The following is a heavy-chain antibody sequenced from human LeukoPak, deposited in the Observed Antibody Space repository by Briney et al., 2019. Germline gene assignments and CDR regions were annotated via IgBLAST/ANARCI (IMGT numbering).Heavy chain of an antibody. V-gene: IGHV4-30-4*01. Sequence: SQTLSLTCTVSGGSISSGDYYWSWIRQPPGKGLEWIGYIYYSGSTYYNPSLKSRVTISVDTSKNQLSLKLSSVTAADTAVYYCARVVLRYFDWSYGMDVWGQGTTVTVSS. CDR2: IYYSGST. CDR1: GGSISSGDYY. D-gene: IGHD3-9*01. J-gene: IGHJ6*02. CDR3: ARVVLRYFDWSYGMDV.